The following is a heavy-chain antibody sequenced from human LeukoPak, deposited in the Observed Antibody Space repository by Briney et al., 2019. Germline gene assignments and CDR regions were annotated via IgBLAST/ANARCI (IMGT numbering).Heavy chain of an antibody. CDR3: ARGPHKRTYDRDNWFDP. D-gene: IGHD3-3*01. J-gene: IGHJ5*02. CDR2: INPNSGGT. Sequence: ASVKVSCKASGYTFTGYYMHWVRQAPGQGLEWMGWINPNSGGTNYAQKFQGRVTMTRDTSISTAYMELSSLRSEDTALYYCARGPHKRTYDRDNWFDPWGQGTLVTVSS. CDR1: GYTFTGYY. V-gene: IGHV1-2*02.